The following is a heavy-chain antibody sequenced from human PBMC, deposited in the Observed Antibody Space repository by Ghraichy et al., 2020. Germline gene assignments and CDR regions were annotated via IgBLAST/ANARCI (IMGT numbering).Heavy chain of an antibody. J-gene: IGHJ4*02. Sequence: SETLSLTCTVSGGSISSSSYYWGWIRQPPGKGLEWIGSIYYSGSTYYNPSLKSRVTISVDTSKNQFSLKLSSVTAADTAVYYCARVEGRASGSYRIFDYWGQGTLVTVSS. V-gene: IGHV4-39*07. CDR2: IYYSGST. D-gene: IGHD1-26*01. CDR3: ARVEGRASGSYRIFDY. CDR1: GGSISSSSYY.